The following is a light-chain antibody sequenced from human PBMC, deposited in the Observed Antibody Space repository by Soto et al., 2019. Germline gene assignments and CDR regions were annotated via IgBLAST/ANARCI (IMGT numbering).Light chain of an antibody. V-gene: IGKV3-20*01. Sequence: EIVLTQSPGTLSLSPGERATLSCRASQSVNNNYLGWYQQKPGQAPRLLIKAASSRATDIPDRFSGSGSGTYFTLTINRVEPEDLAVYSCQQSGSSPYTFGQGTKLEIK. CDR1: QSVNNNY. CDR3: QQSGSSPYT. CDR2: AAS. J-gene: IGKJ2*01.